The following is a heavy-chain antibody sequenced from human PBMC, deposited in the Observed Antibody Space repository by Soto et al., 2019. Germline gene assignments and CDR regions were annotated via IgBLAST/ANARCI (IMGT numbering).Heavy chain of an antibody. D-gene: IGHD6-13*01. CDR1: GGSISSYY. J-gene: IGHJ3*02. V-gene: IGHV4-59*01. CDR2: IYYSGST. CDR3: ARAASGSSSWYGDAFDI. Sequence: SETLSLTCTVSGGSISSYYWSWIRQPPGKGLEWIGYIYYSGSTNYNPSLKSRVTISVDTSKNQFSLKLSSVTAADTAVYYCARAASGSSSWYGDAFDIWGQGTMVTVS.